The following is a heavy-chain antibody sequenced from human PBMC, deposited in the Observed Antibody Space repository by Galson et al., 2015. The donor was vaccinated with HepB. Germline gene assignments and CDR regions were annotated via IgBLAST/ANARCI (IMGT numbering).Heavy chain of an antibody. V-gene: IGHV2-5*02. J-gene: IGHJ4*02. CDR1: GVSLTTNGVG. CDR2: IYWGGGP. Sequence: PALVKPTQTLTLTSDFSGVSLTTNGVGVGWIRQPPGKALEWRTIIYWGGGPRYSPSLQSRLTITRDTSKNQVVLTMTSMDPADTATYYCVYSRIISSSHWPPCDYWGQGTLVTVSP. CDR3: VYSRIISSSHWPPCDY. D-gene: IGHD2-2*01.